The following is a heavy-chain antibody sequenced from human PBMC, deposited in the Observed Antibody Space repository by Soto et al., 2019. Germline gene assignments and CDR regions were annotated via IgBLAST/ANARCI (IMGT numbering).Heavy chain of an antibody. J-gene: IGHJ4*02. V-gene: IGHV4-59*01. D-gene: IGHD3-3*01. CDR1: GGSISSYY. CDR3: ARVWSGHLPFDFDY. Sequence: SETLSLTCTVSGGSISSYYWSWIRQPPGKGLEWIGYIYYSGSTNYNPSLKSRVTISVDTSKNQFSLKLSSVTAADTAVYYCARVWSGHLPFDFDYWGQGTLVTVSS. CDR2: IYYSGST.